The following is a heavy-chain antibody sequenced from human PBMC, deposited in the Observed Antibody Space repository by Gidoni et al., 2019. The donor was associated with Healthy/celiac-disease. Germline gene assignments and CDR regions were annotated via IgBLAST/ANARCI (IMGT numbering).Heavy chain of an antibody. D-gene: IGHD5-12*01. CDR2: IYHSGST. V-gene: IGHV4-38-2*02. Sequence: QVQLQESGPGLVKPSETLSLTCTVSGYSISSGYYWGWIRQPPGKGLEWIGSIYHSGSTYYNPSLKSRVTISVDTSKNQFSLKLSSVTAADTAVYYCARGGYSGYDWGIFDYWGQGTLVTVSS. CDR1: GYSISSGYY. CDR3: ARGGYSGYDWGIFDY. J-gene: IGHJ4*02.